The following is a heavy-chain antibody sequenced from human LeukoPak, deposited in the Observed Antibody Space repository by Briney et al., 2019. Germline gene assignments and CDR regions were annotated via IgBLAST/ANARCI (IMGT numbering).Heavy chain of an antibody. CDR1: GYSFTSYW. CDR3: ARHPPAWYFDL. J-gene: IGHJ2*01. V-gene: IGHV5-10-1*01. CDR2: IDPSDSYT. Sequence: GESLKISCKGSGYSFTSYWISWVRQMPGKGLVWMGRIDPSDSYTNYSPSFQGHVTISADKSTSTAYLQWSSLKASDTAMYYCARHPPAWYFDLWGRGTLVTVSS.